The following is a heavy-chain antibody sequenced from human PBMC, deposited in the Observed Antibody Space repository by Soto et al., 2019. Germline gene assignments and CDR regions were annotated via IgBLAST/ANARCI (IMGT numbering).Heavy chain of an antibody. CDR1: YGSISNYY. CDR3: ARSGGATFLDF. Sequence: QVQLQESGPGLVKPSETLSLTCTVSYGSISNYYWSWIRQPPGKGLEWIGYVYYSGSTTYNPSLKSRVTISVDTSKSLLSLKLSSVTAADTAVYYCARSGGATFLDFWGQGTLVTVSS. D-gene: IGHD1-26*01. CDR2: VYYSGST. J-gene: IGHJ4*02. V-gene: IGHV4-59*01.